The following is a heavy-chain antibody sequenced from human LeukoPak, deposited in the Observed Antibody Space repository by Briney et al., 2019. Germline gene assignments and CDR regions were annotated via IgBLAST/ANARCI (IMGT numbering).Heavy chain of an antibody. CDR2: INHSGST. Sequence: SETLSLTCAVYGGSFSGYYWCWIRQPPGKGLEWIGEINHSGSTNYNPSLKSRVTISVDTSKNQSSLKLSSVTAADTAVYYCARVDSGSWSLDYWGQGTLVTVSS. J-gene: IGHJ4*02. CDR1: GGSFSGYY. V-gene: IGHV4-34*01. D-gene: IGHD6-13*01. CDR3: ARVDSGSWSLDY.